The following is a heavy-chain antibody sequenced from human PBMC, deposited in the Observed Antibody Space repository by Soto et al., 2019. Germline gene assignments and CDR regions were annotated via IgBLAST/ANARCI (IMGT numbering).Heavy chain of an antibody. Sequence: SETLSLTCTVSGGSISSGGYYWSWIRQHPGKGLEWIGYIYYSGSTYYNPSLKSRVTISVDTSKNQFSLKLSSVTAADTAVYYCARVSRELVVFGYWGQGTLVTVSS. V-gene: IGHV4-31*03. J-gene: IGHJ4*02. D-gene: IGHD1-26*01. CDR1: GGSISSGGYY. CDR2: IYYSGST. CDR3: ARVSRELVVFGY.